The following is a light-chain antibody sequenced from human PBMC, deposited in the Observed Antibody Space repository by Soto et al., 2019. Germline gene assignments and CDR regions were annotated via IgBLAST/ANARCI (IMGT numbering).Light chain of an antibody. CDR2: RAS. Sequence: EIVLTQYPGTLSLSPGERATLSCRASQSVSSTYLAWYQQKPGQAPGLLLYRASARATGVPDRFSGSGSGTEFTLTISSLQSEDFAVYYCQQYNNWPPITFGQGTRLEIK. V-gene: IGKV3-15*01. J-gene: IGKJ5*01. CDR3: QQYNNWPPIT. CDR1: QSVSSTY.